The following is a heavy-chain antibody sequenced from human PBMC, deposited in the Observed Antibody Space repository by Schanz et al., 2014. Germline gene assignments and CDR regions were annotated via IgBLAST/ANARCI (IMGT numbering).Heavy chain of an antibody. Sequence: QVQLVESGGDVVQPGRSLRLSCAASGFTFSSYGMHWVRRAPGKGLEWVAFIRYDGSNQYYADSVKGRFTISRDNSKNTLSLQMNSLRAEDTAVYYCARDGDYNVELDYWGQGTLVTVSS. CDR3: ARDGDYNVELDY. J-gene: IGHJ4*02. V-gene: IGHV3-30*02. D-gene: IGHD4-4*01. CDR1: GFTFSSYG. CDR2: IRYDGSNQ.